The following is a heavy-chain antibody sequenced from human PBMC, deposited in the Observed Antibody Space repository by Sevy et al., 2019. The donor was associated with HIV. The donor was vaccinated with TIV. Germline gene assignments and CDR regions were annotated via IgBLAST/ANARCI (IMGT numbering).Heavy chain of an antibody. V-gene: IGHV3-30*04. J-gene: IGHJ4*02. CDR1: GFTFSSYA. CDR3: SRDPTTVTMYYIDY. CDR2: FSYDGSNK. D-gene: IGHD4-17*01. Sequence: GGSLRLSCAASGFTFSSYAMHWVRQAPGKGLEWVAVFSYDGSNKYYADSVKGRFTISRDNSKNTLYLQMNSLRAEDSAVNYCSRDPTTVTMYYIDYWGQGTLVTVSS.